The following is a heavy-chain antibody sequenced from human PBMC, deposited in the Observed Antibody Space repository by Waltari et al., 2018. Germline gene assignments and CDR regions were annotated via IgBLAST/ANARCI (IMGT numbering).Heavy chain of an antibody. Sequence: EVQLVESGGGLVQPGGSLRLSCAASGFTFSSYAMSWVRQAPGKGLEWVSAISGSGGSTYYADSVKGRFTISRDNSKNTLYLQMNSLRAEDTAVYYCASRRRSGDYYYYYMDVWGKGTTVTVSS. CDR3: ASRRRSGDYYYYYMDV. V-gene: IGHV3-23*04. CDR2: ISGSGGST. CDR1: GFTFSSYA. D-gene: IGHD3-10*01. J-gene: IGHJ6*03.